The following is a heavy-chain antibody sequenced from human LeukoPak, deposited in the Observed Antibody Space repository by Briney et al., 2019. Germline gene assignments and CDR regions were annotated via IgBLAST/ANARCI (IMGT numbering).Heavy chain of an antibody. J-gene: IGHJ4*02. V-gene: IGHV4-39*01. CDR1: GGSISSSSYY. Sequence: PSETLSLTCTVSGGSISSSSYYWGWIRQPPGKGLEWIGSIYYSGSTYYNPSLKSRVTISVGTSRSQFSLKLSSVTAADTAIYYCASVRGGTAFDYWGQGTLVTVSS. CDR2: IYYSGST. CDR3: ASVRGGTAFDY. D-gene: IGHD1-7*01.